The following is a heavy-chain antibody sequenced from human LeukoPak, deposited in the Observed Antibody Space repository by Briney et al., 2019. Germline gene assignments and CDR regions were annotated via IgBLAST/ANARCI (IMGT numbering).Heavy chain of an antibody. J-gene: IGHJ6*03. CDR2: LYHSDSA. CDR3: ARQHDSYYYYFIDV. V-gene: IGHV4-38-2*01. CDR1: GFSISNGYY. Sequence: SETLSLTCAVSGFSISNGYYWVWIRQPPRRGLEWIGSLYHSDSAYYNTSLRSRVSMSVDTSKNQFSLTLSFMTAADTAVYYCARQHDSYYYYFIDVWGSGTTVTVSS.